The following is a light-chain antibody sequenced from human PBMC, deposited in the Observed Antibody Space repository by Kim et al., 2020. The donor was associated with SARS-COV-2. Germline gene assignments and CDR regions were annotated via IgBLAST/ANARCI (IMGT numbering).Light chain of an antibody. J-gene: IGLJ2*01. Sequence: ELTQPPSASGAPGQRVTISCSGGSSNIGSNSVNWYQHLPGTAPKLLIYSQDRRPSGVPDRFSGSKSGTSASLAISGLQSEDEAEYYCAAWDASLNVVVFGGGT. CDR2: SQD. V-gene: IGLV1-44*01. CDR3: AAWDASLNVVV. CDR1: SSNIGSNS.